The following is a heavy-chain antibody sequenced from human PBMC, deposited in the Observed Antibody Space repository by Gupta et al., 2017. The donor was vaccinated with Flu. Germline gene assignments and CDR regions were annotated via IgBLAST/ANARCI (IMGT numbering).Heavy chain of an antibody. CDR3: ARARYYFDRSGFYINDFGA. Sequence: MSVGRQAPGRGLEWVSTMSGHSPNTYYPNSVEGRVTISRDNSKNTLYLQMNSLRAEDTAVDDGARARYYFDRSGFYINDFGAGGQGALVTVSS. V-gene: IGHV3-23*01. D-gene: IGHD3-22*01. CDR2: MSGHSPNT. J-gene: IGHJ4*02.